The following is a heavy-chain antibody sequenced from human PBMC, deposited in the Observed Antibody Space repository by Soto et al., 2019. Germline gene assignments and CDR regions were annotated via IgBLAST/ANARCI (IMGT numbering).Heavy chain of an antibody. Sequence: QLQLQESGPGLVKPSETLSLTCTVSGGSISSSSYYWGWIRQPPGEGLEWIGSIYYSGSTYYNPSLKSRVTISVDTSKNQFSLKLSSVTAADTAVYYCARHPPTTVTIYFDYWGQGTLVTVSS. D-gene: IGHD4-17*01. J-gene: IGHJ4*02. V-gene: IGHV4-39*01. CDR2: IYYSGST. CDR1: GGSISSSSYY. CDR3: ARHPPTTVTIYFDY.